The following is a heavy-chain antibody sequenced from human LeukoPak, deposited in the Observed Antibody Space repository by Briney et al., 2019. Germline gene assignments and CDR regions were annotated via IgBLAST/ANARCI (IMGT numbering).Heavy chain of an antibody. D-gene: IGHD6-6*01. Sequence: SVKVSCTASGGTFSSYAISWVRQAPGQGLEWMGGIIPIFGTANYAQKFQGRVTITADESTSTAYMELSSLRSEDTAVYYCARLPLRSIAVGYYGMDVWGQGTTVTVSS. CDR3: ARLPLRSIAVGYYGMDV. J-gene: IGHJ6*02. CDR1: GGTFSSYA. CDR2: IIPIFGTA. V-gene: IGHV1-69*01.